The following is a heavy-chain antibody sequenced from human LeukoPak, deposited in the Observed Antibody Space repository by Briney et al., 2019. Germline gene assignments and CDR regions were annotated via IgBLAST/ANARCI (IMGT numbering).Heavy chain of an antibody. CDR3: ARGSRNVYFDY. CDR2: IYSGGST. J-gene: IGHJ4*02. Sequence: GGSLRLSCAASGFTVSSNSMSWVRQAPGKGLECVSVIYSGGSTYYADSVKGRFTISGDNSKNTLYLQMNSLRPEDTAVYYCARGSRNVYFDYWGQGTLVTVSS. V-gene: IGHV3-66*02. CDR1: GFTVSSNS. D-gene: IGHD2-8*01.